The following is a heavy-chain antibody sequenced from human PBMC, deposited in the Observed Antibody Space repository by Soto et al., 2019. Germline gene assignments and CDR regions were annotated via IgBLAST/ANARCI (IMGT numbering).Heavy chain of an antibody. CDR3: AKDRVIRTFYTPLAY. CDR1: GFNFDNYG. D-gene: IGHD3-16*01. Sequence: PGGSLRLSCQASGFNFDNYGMHWVRQAPGKGLEWVAVITYDGSFQYYADSVRGRFTISRDNSKNTLSLHLNTLKPEDTAVYHCAKDRVIRTFYTPLAYWGQGTLLTVSS. CDR2: ITYDGSFQ. J-gene: IGHJ4*02. V-gene: IGHV3-30*18.